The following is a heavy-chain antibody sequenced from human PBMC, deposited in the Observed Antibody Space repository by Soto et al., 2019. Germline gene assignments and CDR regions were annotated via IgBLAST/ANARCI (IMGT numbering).Heavy chain of an antibody. V-gene: IGHV4-31*03. CDR3: ARVDYYGSGSYYRGVAFDY. J-gene: IGHJ4*02. CDR1: GGSISSGGYY. D-gene: IGHD3-10*01. Sequence: QVQLQESGPGLVKPSQTLSLTCTVSGGSISSGGYYWSWIRQHPGKGLEWIGYIYYSGSTYYNPSLKSRVTISVDTSKNQFSLKLSSVTAADTAVYYCARVDYYGSGSYYRGVAFDYWGQGTLVTVSS. CDR2: IYYSGST.